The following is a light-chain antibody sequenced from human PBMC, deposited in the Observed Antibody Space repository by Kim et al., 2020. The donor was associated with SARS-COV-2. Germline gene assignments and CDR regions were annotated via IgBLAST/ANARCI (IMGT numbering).Light chain of an antibody. V-gene: IGKV1-17*03. CDR2: HAS. J-gene: IGKJ2*03. CDR1: QDINRF. Sequence: SAAEGDRVTITCRASQDINRFLAWFQQKPGKVPKRLIYHASTLQSGVPSRFSGSGSGTEFSLTISSLQPEDFATYYCLQHKSYPYSFGQGTKLEI. CDR3: LQHKSYPYS.